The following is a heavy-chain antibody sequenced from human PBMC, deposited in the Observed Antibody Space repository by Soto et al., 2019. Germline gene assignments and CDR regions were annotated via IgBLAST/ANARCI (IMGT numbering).Heavy chain of an antibody. J-gene: IGHJ4*02. D-gene: IGHD3-3*02. CDR3: ARRIHILGPHYYFDS. Sequence: PGGSLRLSCAASGFPFSNYWMTWVRQAPGRGLEWVANINQDGREKYFVDSVKGRFTISRDHAKNSLDLQMNSLRGEDTATYYCARRIHILGPHYYFDSWGRGILVTVSS. CDR1: GFPFSNYW. V-gene: IGHV3-7*01. CDR2: INQDGREK.